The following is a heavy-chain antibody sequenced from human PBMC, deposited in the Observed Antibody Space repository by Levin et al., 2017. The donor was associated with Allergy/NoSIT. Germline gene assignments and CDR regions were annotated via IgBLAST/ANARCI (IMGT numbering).Heavy chain of an antibody. CDR3: ARRPYYYEILTALDY. D-gene: IGHD3-9*01. J-gene: IGHJ4*02. Sequence: PSETLSLTCTVSGGSISSSSYYWGWIRQPPGKGLEWIGSIYYSGSAYYNPSLKSRVTISVDTSKNQFSLKLSSVTAADTAVYYCARRPYYYEILTALDYWGQGTLVTVSS. CDR1: GGSISSSSYY. CDR2: IYYSGSA. V-gene: IGHV4-39*01.